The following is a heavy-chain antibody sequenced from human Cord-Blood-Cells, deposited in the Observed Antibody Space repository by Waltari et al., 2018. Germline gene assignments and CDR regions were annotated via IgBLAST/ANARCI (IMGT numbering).Heavy chain of an antibody. V-gene: IGHV4-59*01. Sequence: HVQLQESGPGLVKPSETLSVTCSGTGVSISSYYWRWSLQPPGKGLEWIGYIYYSGSTNYNPALKSRVTISVDTSKNQFSLKLSSVTAADTAVYYCARGTGDRAYAFDIWGQGTMVTVSS. D-gene: IGHD7-27*01. J-gene: IGHJ3*02. CDR3: ARGTGDRAYAFDI. CDR1: GVSISSYY. CDR2: IYYSGST.